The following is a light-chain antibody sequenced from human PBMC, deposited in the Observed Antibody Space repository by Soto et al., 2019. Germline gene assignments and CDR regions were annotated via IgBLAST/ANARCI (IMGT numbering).Light chain of an antibody. CDR2: KAS. CDR3: QPYNSYSWT. CDR1: QSISSW. J-gene: IGKJ1*01. Sequence: DIQMTQSPSTLSASVGDRVTITCRASQSISSWLAWYQQKPGKAPKLLIYKASSLESGVPSRFSGSGSGTEFTLTISRLQPDDFATYYCQPYNSYSWTFGQVTKVEIK. V-gene: IGKV1-5*03.